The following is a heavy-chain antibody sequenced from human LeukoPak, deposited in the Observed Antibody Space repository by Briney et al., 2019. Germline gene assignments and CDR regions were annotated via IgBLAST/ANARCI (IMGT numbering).Heavy chain of an antibody. CDR1: GGSISSGGYS. CDR3: ARYGSGSYYISASAGMDV. J-gene: IGHJ6*02. CDR2: IYYSGST. D-gene: IGHD3-10*01. Sequence: SQTLSLTCTVSGGSISSGGYSWSWIRQHPGKGLEWIGYIYYSGSTYYNPSLKGRVTISVDTSKNQFSLKLSSVTAADTAVYYCARYGSGSYYISASAGMDVWGQGTTVTVSS. V-gene: IGHV4-31*03.